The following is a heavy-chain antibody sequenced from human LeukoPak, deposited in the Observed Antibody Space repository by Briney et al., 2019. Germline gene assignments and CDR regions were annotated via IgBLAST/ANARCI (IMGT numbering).Heavy chain of an antibody. Sequence: GGSLRLSCAASGFTFSSYAMSWVRQAPGKGLEWVSAISGSGGSTYYADSVKGRFTISRDNSKNTLYLQMNGLRAEDTAVYYCAKNYYDSSGYYYGFDYWGQGTLVTVSS. CDR3: AKNYYDSSGYYYGFDY. CDR1: GFTFSSYA. D-gene: IGHD3-22*01. CDR2: ISGSGGST. V-gene: IGHV3-23*01. J-gene: IGHJ4*02.